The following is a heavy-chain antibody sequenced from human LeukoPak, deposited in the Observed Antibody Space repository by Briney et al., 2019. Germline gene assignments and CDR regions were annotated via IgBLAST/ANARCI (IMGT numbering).Heavy chain of an antibody. Sequence: GSLRLSCAASGFTFSSYEMNWVRQAPGKGLEWVSSINSRSSSIYYADSVKGRFAISRDNAKNSLYLQMNSLRAEDTAVYYCARGPTMRMDVWGKGTTVTVSS. J-gene: IGHJ6*04. CDR2: INSRSSSI. D-gene: IGHD3-22*01. CDR3: ARGPTMRMDV. CDR1: GFTFSSYE. V-gene: IGHV3-21*01.